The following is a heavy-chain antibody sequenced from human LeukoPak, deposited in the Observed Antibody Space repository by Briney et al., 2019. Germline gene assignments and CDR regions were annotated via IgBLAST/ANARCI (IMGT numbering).Heavy chain of an antibody. CDR3: ARDHPRYGMDV. CDR2: IYSGGST. V-gene: IGHV3-66*01. J-gene: IGHJ6*02. Sequence: GGSLRLSCAASGFTVSSNYMSWVRQAPGKGLEWVSVIYSGGSTYYADSVKGRFTISRDNSKNTLYLQMNSLRAEDTAVYHCARDHPRYGMDVWGQGTTVTVSS. CDR1: GFTVSSNY.